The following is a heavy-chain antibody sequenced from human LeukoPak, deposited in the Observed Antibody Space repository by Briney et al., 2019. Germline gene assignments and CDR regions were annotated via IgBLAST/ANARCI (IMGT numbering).Heavy chain of an antibody. CDR2: ISYDGSNK. Sequence: GGSLRLSCAASGLTFSSYAMHWVRQAPGKGLEWVAVISYDGSNKYYADSVKGRFTISRHNSKNTLYLQMNSLRAEDTAVYYCARGGSGWSNYFDYWGQGTLVTVSS. CDR3: ARGGSGWSNYFDY. J-gene: IGHJ4*02. V-gene: IGHV3-30-3*01. D-gene: IGHD6-19*01. CDR1: GLTFSSYA.